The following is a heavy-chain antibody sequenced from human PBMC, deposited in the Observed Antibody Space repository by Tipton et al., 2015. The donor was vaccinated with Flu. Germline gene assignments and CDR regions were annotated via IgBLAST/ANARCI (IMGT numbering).Heavy chain of an antibody. CDR2: TSYDGSDQ. J-gene: IGHJ4*02. CDR1: GFTFSRSA. D-gene: IGHD5-12*01. V-gene: IGHV3-30*04. Sequence: SLRLSCAASGFTFSRSAMHWVRQTPGKGLEWLAITSYDGSDQFYEESVKGRFTISRDNSKNTLYLQMNSLRPEDTAVYYCAREGYDPSFDFWGQGTLVTVSS. CDR3: AREGYDPSFDF.